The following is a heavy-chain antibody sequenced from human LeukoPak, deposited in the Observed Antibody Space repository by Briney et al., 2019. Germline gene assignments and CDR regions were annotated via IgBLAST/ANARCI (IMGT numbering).Heavy chain of an antibody. CDR3: AREYPRGIAAAGTRWFDP. Sequence: ASVKVSCKASGYTFTGYYMHWVRQAPGQGLEWMGWINPNSGGANYAQKFQGRVTMTRDMSISTAYMELSRLRSDDTAVYYCAREYPRGIAAAGTRWFDPWGQGTLVTVSS. D-gene: IGHD6-13*01. V-gene: IGHV1-2*02. CDR2: INPNSGGA. J-gene: IGHJ5*02. CDR1: GYTFTGYY.